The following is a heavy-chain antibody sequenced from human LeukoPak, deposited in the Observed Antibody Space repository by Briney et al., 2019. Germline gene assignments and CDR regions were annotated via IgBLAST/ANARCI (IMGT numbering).Heavy chain of an antibody. Sequence: ASVKVSFKASGYTFTSYGISWVRQAPGQGVEWMGWISAYNGNTNYAQKLQGRVTITTDTSTSTAYMELRSLRSDDTAVYYCATGLAAAGFDYWGQGTLVTVSS. D-gene: IGHD6-13*01. CDR1: GYTFTSYG. V-gene: IGHV1-18*04. J-gene: IGHJ4*02. CDR3: ATGLAAAGFDY. CDR2: ISAYNGNT.